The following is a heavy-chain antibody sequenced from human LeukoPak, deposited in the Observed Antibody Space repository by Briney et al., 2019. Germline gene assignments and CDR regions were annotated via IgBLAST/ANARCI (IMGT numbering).Heavy chain of an antibody. Sequence: GGSLRLSCTTSGFNFGDYTMSWVRQAPGKGLEWVANIRKDGSQKYYVDSVEGRFTISRDNAKNSLYLQMNTLRADDTAVYYCTRVSGGYDVSDYWGQGTLVTVSS. J-gene: IGHJ4*02. D-gene: IGHD3-3*01. V-gene: IGHV3-7*03. CDR2: IRKDGSQK. CDR1: GFNFGDYT. CDR3: TRVSGGYDVSDY.